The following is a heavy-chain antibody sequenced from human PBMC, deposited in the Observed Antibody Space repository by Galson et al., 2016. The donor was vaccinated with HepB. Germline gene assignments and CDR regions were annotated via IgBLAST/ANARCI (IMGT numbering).Heavy chain of an antibody. D-gene: IGHD1-1*01. J-gene: IGHJ4*02. CDR2: IRYSGDPM. CDR1: GFSFSDYY. Sequence: SLRLSCAASGFSFSDYYMAWIRQAPGKGPEWVSHIRYSGDPMSYADSVMGRFTISRDNAKNSLFLHMNSLGAGDTAVYFCARGSNDWAGIDYWGQGTLVTVSS. V-gene: IGHV3-11*04. CDR3: ARGSNDWAGIDY.